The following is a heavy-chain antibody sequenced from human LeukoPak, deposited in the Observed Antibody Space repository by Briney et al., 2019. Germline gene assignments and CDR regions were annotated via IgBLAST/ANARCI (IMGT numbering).Heavy chain of an antibody. J-gene: IGHJ4*02. V-gene: IGHV3-30*03. CDR2: ISYDGSNK. Sequence: GGSLRLSCAASGFTLSTYGMHWVRQAPGKALAWAPDISYDGSNKSYADSAKGRFTISRHNSKNTLYMQMNSLRAEDTAVYYCAIDWGNWGYGYYFDHWGQGTLVTVSS. CDR1: GFTLSTYG. CDR3: AIDWGNWGYGYYFDH. D-gene: IGHD7-27*01.